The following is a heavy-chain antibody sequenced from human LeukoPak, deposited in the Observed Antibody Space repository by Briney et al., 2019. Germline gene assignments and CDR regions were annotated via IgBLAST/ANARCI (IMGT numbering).Heavy chain of an antibody. CDR1: VLGFSIDR. V-gene: IGHV3-15*01. D-gene: IGHD3-22*01. J-gene: IGHJ5*02. Sequence: SLWCKAAVLGFSIDRSSWLLNTQGKGLEWVGRIKSKTDGGTTDYAAPVKGRFTISRDDSKNTLYLQMNSLKTEDTAVYYCTPDYYDSSGYRPWGQGTLVTVSS. CDR3: TPDYYDSSGYRP. CDR2: IKSKTDGGTT.